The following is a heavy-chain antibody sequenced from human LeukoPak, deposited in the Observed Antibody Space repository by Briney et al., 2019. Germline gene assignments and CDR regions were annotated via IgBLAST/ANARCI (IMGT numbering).Heavy chain of an antibody. Sequence: GGSLRLSCAASGFTFSDYYMSWIRQAPGKGLEWVSYISSSGSTIYYADSVKGRFTISRDNAKNSLYLQMNSLRAEDTAVYYCARTANYYGSSGYRGGFDYWGQGTLVTVSS. V-gene: IGHV3-11*01. CDR1: GFTFSDYY. CDR2: ISSSGSTI. D-gene: IGHD3-22*01. J-gene: IGHJ4*02. CDR3: ARTANYYGSSGYRGGFDY.